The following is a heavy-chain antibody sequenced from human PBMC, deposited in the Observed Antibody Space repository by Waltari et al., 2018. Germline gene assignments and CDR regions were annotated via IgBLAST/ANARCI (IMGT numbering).Heavy chain of an antibody. D-gene: IGHD3-10*01. CDR2: IYYSGGT. CDR1: GGSISSSSYY. V-gene: IGHV4-39*01. Sequence: QLQLQESGPGLVKPSETLSLTCTVSGGSISSSSYYWGWIRQPPGKGLEWIGSIYYSGGTYYNPSLKSRVTISVDTSKNQFSLKLSSVTAADTAVYYCARHDNGERLLWFGELLDLDYWGQGTLVTVSS. J-gene: IGHJ4*02. CDR3: ARHDNGERLLWFGELLDLDY.